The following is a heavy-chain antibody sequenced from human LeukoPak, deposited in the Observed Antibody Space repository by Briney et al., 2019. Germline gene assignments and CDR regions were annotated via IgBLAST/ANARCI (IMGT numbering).Heavy chain of an antibody. CDR3: ARGASLVVGATDYYYMDV. CDR1: GGSFSGYY. Sequence: SETLSLTCAVYGGSFSGYYWSWIRQPPGKGLEWIGEINHSGSTNYNPSLKSRVPISVDTSKNQFSLKLSSVTAADTAVYYCARGASLVVGATDYYYMDVWGKGTTVTVSS. J-gene: IGHJ6*03. CDR2: INHSGST. D-gene: IGHD1-26*01. V-gene: IGHV4-34*01.